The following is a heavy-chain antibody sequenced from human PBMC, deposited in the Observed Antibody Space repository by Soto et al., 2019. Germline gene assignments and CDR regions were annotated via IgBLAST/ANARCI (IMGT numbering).Heavy chain of an antibody. V-gene: IGHV4-59*01. CDR1: GDSISSYY. CDR2: IYYSGST. D-gene: IGHD5-12*01. CDR3: ARGVATIGP. J-gene: IGHJ5*02. Sequence: SETLSLTCTVSGDSISSYYWTWIRQPPGKGLEWIGYIYYSGSTNYNPSLKSRVTISVDTSKNQFSLKLTSVTAADTAVYYCARGVATIGPWGQGALVTVSS.